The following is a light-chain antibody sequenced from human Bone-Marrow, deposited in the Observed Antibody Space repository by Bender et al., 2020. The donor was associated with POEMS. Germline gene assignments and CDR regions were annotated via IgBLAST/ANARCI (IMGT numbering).Light chain of an antibody. CDR2: EVT. CDR3: SSYTGSDSVL. J-gene: IGLJ2*01. CDR1: SSDVGGYNY. V-gene: IGLV2-8*01. Sequence: QSALTQPRSVSGSPGQSVTISCTGTSSDVGGYNYVSWYQHHPGKAPKVMIYEVTQRSSGVPHRFSGSKSGNTASLTVSGLQAEDEADYFCSSYTGSDSVLFGGGTKLTVL.